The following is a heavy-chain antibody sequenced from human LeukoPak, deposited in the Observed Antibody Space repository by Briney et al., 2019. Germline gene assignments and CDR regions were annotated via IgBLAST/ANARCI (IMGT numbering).Heavy chain of an antibody. V-gene: IGHV1-69*04. J-gene: IGHJ5*02. Sequence: SVKVSCKASGGTFSSYAISWVRQAPGQGLEWMGRIIPILGIANYAQKFQGRVTITADKSTSTAYMELSSLRSEDTAVYYCARFSSSFRFDPWGQGTLVTVSS. D-gene: IGHD6-6*01. CDR2: IIPILGIA. CDR3: ARFSSSFRFDP. CDR1: GGTFSSYA.